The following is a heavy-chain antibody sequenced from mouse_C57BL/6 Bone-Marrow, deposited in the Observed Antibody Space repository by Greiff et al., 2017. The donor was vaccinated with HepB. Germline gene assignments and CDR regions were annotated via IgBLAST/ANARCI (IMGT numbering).Heavy chain of an antibody. Sequence: QVQLQQPGTELVKPGASVKLSCKASGYTFTSYWMHWVKQRPGQGLEWIGNINPSNGGTNYNEKFKSKATLTVDKSSSTAYMELSSLTSEDSAVYYGARWGDYDPSRYAMDYWGQGTSVTVSS. CDR3: ARWGDYDPSRYAMDY. V-gene: IGHV1-53*01. CDR2: INPSNGGT. D-gene: IGHD2-4*01. J-gene: IGHJ4*01. CDR1: GYTFTSYW.